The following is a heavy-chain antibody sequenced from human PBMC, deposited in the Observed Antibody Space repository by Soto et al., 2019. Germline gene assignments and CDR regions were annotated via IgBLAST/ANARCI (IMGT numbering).Heavy chain of an antibody. D-gene: IGHD2-2*01. V-gene: IGHV1-69*02. Sequence: QVQLVQSGAEVKKPGSSVKVSCKASGGTFSSYTISWVRQAPGQGLEWMGRIIPILGIANYAQKFQGRVMITADKSTSTAYMELSSLRSEDTAVYYCARANDIVVVPAALDYWGQGTLVTVSS. CDR3: ARANDIVVVPAALDY. J-gene: IGHJ4*02. CDR1: GGTFSSYT. CDR2: IIPILGIA.